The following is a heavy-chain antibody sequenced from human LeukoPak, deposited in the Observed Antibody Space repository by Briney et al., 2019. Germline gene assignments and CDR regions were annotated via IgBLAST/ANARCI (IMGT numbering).Heavy chain of an antibody. J-gene: IGHJ4*02. Sequence: GGSLRLSCAASGFTFSSYWTHWVRQAPRKGLVWVSRINSDGSSTNYADSVKGRLTISRDNAKNTLYLQMNSLRAEDTAVYYCARDLGSGGSCYRNWGQGTLVTVSS. V-gene: IGHV3-74*01. D-gene: IGHD2-15*01. CDR1: GFTFSSYW. CDR3: ARDLGSGGSCYRN. CDR2: INSDGSST.